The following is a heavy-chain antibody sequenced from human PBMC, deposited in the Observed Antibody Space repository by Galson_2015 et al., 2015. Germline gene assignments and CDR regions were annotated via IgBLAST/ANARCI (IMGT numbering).Heavy chain of an antibody. CDR1: GYNFVSYG. CDR2: ISPYTGDT. CDR3: ARERGIIRVARGYLDH. J-gene: IGHJ4*02. V-gene: IGHV1-18*04. Sequence: SCKASGYNFVSYGVSWLRQAPGQRPEWVAWISPYTGDTKYSQKFQDRVAMTIDTSTTTVYMELTSLRPDDTAVYYCARERGIIRVARGYLDHWGQGTLVIVSS. D-gene: IGHD2-15*01.